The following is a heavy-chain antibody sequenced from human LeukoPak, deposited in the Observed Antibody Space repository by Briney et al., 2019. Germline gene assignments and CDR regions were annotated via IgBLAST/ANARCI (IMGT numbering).Heavy chain of an antibody. V-gene: IGHV4-59*01. CDR1: GGSIRSLY. J-gene: IGHJ5*02. Sequence: SETLSLTCSVSGGSIRSLYWNWIRQSPGKGLEWLGYIYSSGGTNYNPSLKGRVTLSIDMSKNQFSLRLTSVTAADTAVYYCARDSMYATNYFDPWGQGTLVTVSS. D-gene: IGHD2-8*01. CDR2: IYSSGGT. CDR3: ARDSMYATNYFDP.